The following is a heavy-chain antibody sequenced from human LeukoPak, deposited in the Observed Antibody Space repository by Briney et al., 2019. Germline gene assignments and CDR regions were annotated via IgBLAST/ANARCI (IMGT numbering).Heavy chain of an antibody. CDR1: GYTFIDYY. CDR3: AGVRAPSFTQGGFDY. D-gene: IGHD3-16*01. V-gene: IGHV1-2*02. Sequence: GASVKVSCKASGYTFIDYYLHWVRQAPGQGPEWMGWINPNSGTTDYAQIFQGRVTMTRDTSISIAYMELSSLRSDDTAVYNCAGVRAPSFTQGGFDYWGQGTLVTVSS. J-gene: IGHJ4*02. CDR2: INPNSGTT.